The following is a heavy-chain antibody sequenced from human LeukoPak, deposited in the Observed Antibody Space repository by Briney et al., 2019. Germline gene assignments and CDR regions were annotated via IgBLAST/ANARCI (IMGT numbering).Heavy chain of an antibody. V-gene: IGHV3-11*01. Sequence: GGSLRLSCAASGFTFSDYYMSWIRQAPGKGLEWVSYISSSGSTIYYADSVKGRFTISRDNAKNSLYLQMNSLRAEDTAVYYCARQRRNGGLAASNDAFDIWGQGTMVTVSS. CDR1: GFTFSDYY. J-gene: IGHJ3*02. D-gene: IGHD6-25*01. CDR3: ARQRRNGGLAASNDAFDI. CDR2: ISSSGSTI.